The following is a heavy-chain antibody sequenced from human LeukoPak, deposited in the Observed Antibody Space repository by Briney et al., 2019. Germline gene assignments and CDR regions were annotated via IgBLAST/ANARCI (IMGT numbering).Heavy chain of an antibody. CDR3: ARLFSTAGVSRQIYYMDV. Sequence: TVSGGSISSXXXXXXRXXXXKXXXXXXXXYTSGSTNYNPSLKSPVTISVDTSKNQFSLKLSSVTAADTAVYYCARLFSTAGVSRQIYYMDVWGKGTTVTVSS. D-gene: IGHD2/OR15-2a*01. V-gene: IGHV4-4*07. CDR2: XYTSGST. J-gene: IGHJ6*03. CDR1: GGSISSXX.